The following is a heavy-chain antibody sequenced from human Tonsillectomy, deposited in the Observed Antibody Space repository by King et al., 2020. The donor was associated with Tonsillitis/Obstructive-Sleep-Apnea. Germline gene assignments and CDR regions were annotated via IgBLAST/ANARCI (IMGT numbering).Heavy chain of an antibody. D-gene: IGHD4-11*01. CDR3: ARVNDYSNYRATNYYYYMDV. CDR2: IWYDGSNK. J-gene: IGHJ6*03. V-gene: IGHV3-33*01. CDR1: GFTFSSYG. Sequence: QLVQSGGGVVQPGRSLRLSCAASGFTFSSYGMHWVRQAPGKGLEWVAVIWYDGSNKYYADSVKGRFTISRDNSKNTLYLQMNSLRAEDTAVYYCARVNDYSNYRATNYYYYMDVWGKGTTVTVSS.